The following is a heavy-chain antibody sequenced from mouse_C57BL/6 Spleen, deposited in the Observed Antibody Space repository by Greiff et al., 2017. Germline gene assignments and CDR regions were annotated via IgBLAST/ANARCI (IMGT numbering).Heavy chain of an antibody. CDR3: ARGGAVDY. J-gene: IGHJ2*01. CDR1: GYTFTSYW. CDR2: IDPSDSYT. V-gene: IGHV1-69*01. Sequence: QVQLQQPGAELVMPGASVKLSCKASGYTFTSYWMHWVKQRPGQGLEWIGEIDPSDSYTNYNQKFKGKSTLTVEKSSSTAYLQLSSLTSEDSAVYYCARGGAVDYWGQGTTLTVSS. D-gene: IGHD3-3*01.